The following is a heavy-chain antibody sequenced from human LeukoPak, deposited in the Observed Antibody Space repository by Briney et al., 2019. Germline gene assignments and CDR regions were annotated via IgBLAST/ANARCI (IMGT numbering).Heavy chain of an antibody. CDR2: INPSGGST. J-gene: IGHJ4*02. V-gene: IGHV1-46*01. Sequence: ASVKVSCKASGYTFTSYYMHWVRQAPGQGLERMGIINPSGGSTSYAQKFQGRVTMTRDTSTSTVYMELSSLRSEDTAVYYCARGGVSEKDHGGNSDYWGQGTLVTVSS. CDR1: GYTFTSYY. CDR3: ARGGVSEKDHGGNSDY. D-gene: IGHD4-23*01.